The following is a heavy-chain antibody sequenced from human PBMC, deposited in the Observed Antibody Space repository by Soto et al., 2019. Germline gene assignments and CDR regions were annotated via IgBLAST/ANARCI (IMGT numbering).Heavy chain of an antibody. CDR3: AREDWYHFDY. V-gene: IGHV3-33*01. CDR2: IWYDGSNK. CDR1: GFTFSSYG. D-gene: IGHD6-13*01. Sequence: LRLSCAASGFTFSSYGMHWVRQAPGKGLEWVAVIWYDGSNKYYADSVKGRFTISRDNSKNTLHLRMNSLRAEDTAVYYCAREDWYHFDYWGQGVPVTVSS. J-gene: IGHJ4*02.